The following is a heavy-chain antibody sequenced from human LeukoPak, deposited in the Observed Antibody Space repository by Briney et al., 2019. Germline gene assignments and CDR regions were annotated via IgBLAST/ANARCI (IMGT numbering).Heavy chain of an antibody. CDR1: GYTLTELS. CDR3: AIPGGSSRDFDY. CDR2: FDPEDGET. J-gene: IGHJ4*02. Sequence: GASVKVSCKVSGYTLTELSMHWVRQAPGKGPEWMGGFDPEDGETIYAQKFQGRVTMTEDTSTDTAYMELSSLRSEDTAVYYCAIPGGSSRDFDYWGQGTLVTVSS. V-gene: IGHV1-24*01. D-gene: IGHD6-13*01.